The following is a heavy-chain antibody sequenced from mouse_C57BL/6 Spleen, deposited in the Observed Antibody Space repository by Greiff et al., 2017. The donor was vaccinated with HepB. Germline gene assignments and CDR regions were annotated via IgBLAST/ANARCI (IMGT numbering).Heavy chain of an antibody. J-gene: IGHJ3*01. CDR1: GFTFSSYG. CDR2: ISSGGSYT. CDR3: ARGDGYGGAWFAY. D-gene: IGHD2-2*01. Sequence: DVKLQESGGDLVKPGGSLKLSCAASGFTFSSYGMSWVRQTPDKRLEWVATISSGGSYTYYPDSVKGRFTISRDNAKNTLYLQMSSLKSEDTAMYYCARGDGYGGAWFAYWGQGTLVTVSA. V-gene: IGHV5-6*02.